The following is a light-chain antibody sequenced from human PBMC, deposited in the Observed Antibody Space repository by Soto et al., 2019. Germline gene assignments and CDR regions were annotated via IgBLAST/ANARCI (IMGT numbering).Light chain of an antibody. J-gene: IGKJ3*01. CDR2: DAS. Sequence: DIQMTQSPSSLSASVGDRVTITCQASQDISNYLNWYQQKPGKAPKLLIYDASNLERGVPSRFSGSGSGTDFTFTISSLQPEDIATYYCQQYDNLPIFTFGPGTKVDIK. V-gene: IGKV1-33*01. CDR1: QDISNY. CDR3: QQYDNLPIFT.